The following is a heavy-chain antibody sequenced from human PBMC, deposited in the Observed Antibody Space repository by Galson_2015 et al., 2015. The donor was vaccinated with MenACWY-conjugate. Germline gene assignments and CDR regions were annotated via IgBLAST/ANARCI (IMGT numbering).Heavy chain of an antibody. CDR1: GFTITNYA. Sequence: SLRLSCAASGFTITNYAMNWVRQTPGKGLEWVSTISGSGGDTYYADSVKGRFTISRDKSKNTLILQMNTLRAEDTAVYYCAKDVNYGGFGDFDYWGQGTLVTVSS. CDR3: AKDVNYGGFGDFDY. D-gene: IGHD4-23*01. J-gene: IGHJ4*02. V-gene: IGHV3-23*01. CDR2: ISGSGGDT.